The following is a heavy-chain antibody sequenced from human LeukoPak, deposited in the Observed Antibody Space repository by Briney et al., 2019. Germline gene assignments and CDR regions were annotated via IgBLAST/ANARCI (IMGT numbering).Heavy chain of an antibody. D-gene: IGHD1-1*01. CDR2: ILYSGTT. Sequence: PSETLSLTCAVSGASISSGDWWSWVRQPPGKGLEWIGNILYSGTTYYNPSLKSRVTISVDTSKNQFSLKLSSVTAADTAVYYCARLDSATDDDYWGQGTLVTVSS. CDR3: ARLDSATDDDY. V-gene: IGHV4-4*02. J-gene: IGHJ4*02. CDR1: GASISSGDW.